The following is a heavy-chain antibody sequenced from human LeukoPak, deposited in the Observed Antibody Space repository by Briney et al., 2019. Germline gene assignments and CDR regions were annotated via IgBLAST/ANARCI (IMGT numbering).Heavy chain of an antibody. D-gene: IGHD3-22*01. Sequence: SQTLSLTCTVSGGSISSGDYYWSWIRQPPGKGLEWIVYIYYSGSTYYNPSLKSRVTISVDTSKNQFSLKLSSVTAADTAVYYCARVSTEDSSGYYYSDYWGQGTLVTVSS. CDR2: IYYSGST. CDR3: ARVSTEDSSGYYYSDY. CDR1: GGSISSGDYY. V-gene: IGHV4-30-4*01. J-gene: IGHJ4*02.